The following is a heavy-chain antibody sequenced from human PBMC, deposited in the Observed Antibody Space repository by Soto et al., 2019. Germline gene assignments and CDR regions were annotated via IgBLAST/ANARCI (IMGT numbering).Heavy chain of an antibody. Sequence: GGSLRLSCAASGFTFSSYSMNWVRQAPGKGLEWVSYISSSSSTIYYADSVKGRFTISRGNAKNSLYLQMNSLRDEDTAVYYCARDGQYYDSSGYYPLLDAFDIWGQGPMVTVSS. J-gene: IGHJ3*02. CDR2: ISSSSSTI. D-gene: IGHD3-22*01. V-gene: IGHV3-48*02. CDR3: ARDGQYYDSSGYYPLLDAFDI. CDR1: GFTFSSYS.